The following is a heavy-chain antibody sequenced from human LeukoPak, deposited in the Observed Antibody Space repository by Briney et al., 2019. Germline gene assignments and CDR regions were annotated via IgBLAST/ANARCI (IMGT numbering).Heavy chain of an antibody. V-gene: IGHV3-7*01. J-gene: IGHJ4*02. CDR3: ARESSAPSYVDY. CDR1: GFTFSIYC. CDR2: IKQNGSEK. Sequence: GGSLRLSCAASGFTFSIYCMSWVRQAPGKGLEWVANIKQNGSEKNYTDPLKGRFTISRDNAKNSLYLQMNSLRAEATAVYDCARESSAPSYVDYWGQGTLVTVSS.